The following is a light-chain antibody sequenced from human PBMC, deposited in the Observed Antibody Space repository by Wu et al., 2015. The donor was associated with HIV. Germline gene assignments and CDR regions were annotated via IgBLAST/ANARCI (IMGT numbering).Light chain of an antibody. Sequence: EIVMTQSPATLSMSPGERGTLSCRATQSVSINLAWYQQKPGQTPRLLIYGASTRATGVPARFSGSGSGTEFSLTISSLQSEDFAVYYCQQYYNWPLTFGGGTKVEIK. CDR1: QSVSIN. CDR3: QQYYNWPLT. V-gene: IGKV3-15*01. CDR2: GAS. J-gene: IGKJ4*01.